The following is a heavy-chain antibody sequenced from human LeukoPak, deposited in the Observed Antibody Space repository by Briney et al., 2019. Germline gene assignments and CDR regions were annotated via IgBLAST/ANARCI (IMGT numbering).Heavy chain of an antibody. CDR1: GGSISSYY. CDR2: IYYSGST. V-gene: IGHV4-39*07. J-gene: IGHJ4*02. D-gene: IGHD1-1*01. Sequence: PSETLSLTCTVSGGSISSYYWGWIRQPPGKGLEWIGSIYYSGSTYYNPSLKSRVTISVDTSKNQFSLKLSSVTAADTAVYYCARGLQLERRPFDYWGQGTLVTVSS. CDR3: ARGLQLERRPFDY.